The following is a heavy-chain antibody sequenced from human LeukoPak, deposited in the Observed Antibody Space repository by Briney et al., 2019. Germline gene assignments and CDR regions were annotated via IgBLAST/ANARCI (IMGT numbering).Heavy chain of an antibody. CDR1: GYTFTSYD. V-gene: IGHV1-8*01. Sequence: GASVKVSCKASGYTFTSYDINWVRQATGQGLEWMGWMNPNSGNTGYAQKFQGRVTMTRNTSISTAYMELSSLRSEDTAVYYCARVGLQYYYYYYMDVCGKGTTVTVSS. CDR2: MNPNSGNT. CDR3: ARVGLQYYYYYYMDV. J-gene: IGHJ6*03.